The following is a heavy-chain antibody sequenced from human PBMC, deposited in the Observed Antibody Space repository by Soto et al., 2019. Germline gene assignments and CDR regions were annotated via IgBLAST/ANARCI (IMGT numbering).Heavy chain of an antibody. Sequence: TSETLSLTCTVSGGSISSSSYYWGWIRQPPGKGLEWIGSIYYSGSTYYNPSLKSRVTISVDTSKNQFSLKLSSVTAADTAVYYCETYTYNWNYGGFDYWGQGTLVTVSS. CDR2: IYYSGST. CDR1: GGSISSSSYY. CDR3: ETYTYNWNYGGFDY. J-gene: IGHJ4*02. V-gene: IGHV4-39*01. D-gene: IGHD1-7*01.